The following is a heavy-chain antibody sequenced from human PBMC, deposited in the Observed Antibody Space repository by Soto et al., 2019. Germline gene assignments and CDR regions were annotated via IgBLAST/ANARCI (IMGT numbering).Heavy chain of an antibody. CDR1: GFTVSSNY. J-gene: IGHJ6*02. D-gene: IGHD2-2*01. Sequence: GGSLRLSCAASGFTVSSNYMSWVRQAPGKGLEWVSVIYSGGSTYYADSVKGRFTISRDNSKNTLYLQMNSLRAEDTAVYYCARLILGYCSSTSCPPRMDVWGQGTTVTVSS. CDR3: ARLILGYCSSTSCPPRMDV. CDR2: IYSGGST. V-gene: IGHV3-53*01.